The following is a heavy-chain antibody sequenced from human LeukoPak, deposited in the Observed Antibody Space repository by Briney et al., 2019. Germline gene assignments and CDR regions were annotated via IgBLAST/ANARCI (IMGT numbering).Heavy chain of an antibody. CDR2: LGSAGDK. D-gene: IGHD3/OR15-3a*01. CDR3: ARAKRETSTRPWTSGMDV. J-gene: IGHJ6*02. Sequence: SGGSLRLSCAASGFTLSDYDIHWDRQPIGKGLDWVSGLGSAGDKYHAGSERGRFTISREDAENSVYLQMNGLRPEDTAIYYCARAKRETSTRPWTSGMDVWGQGTRVTVSS. V-gene: IGHV3-13*01. CDR1: GFTLSDYD.